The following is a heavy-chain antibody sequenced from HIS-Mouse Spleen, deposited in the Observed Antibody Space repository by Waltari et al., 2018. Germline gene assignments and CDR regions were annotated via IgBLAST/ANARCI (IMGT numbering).Heavy chain of an antibody. Sequence: QLQLQESGPGLVKPSETLSLPCTVSGGPLSSSSYSWAWIRQPPGKGLEGIGSIYYSGSTYYNPSLKSRVTISVDTSKNQFSLKLSSVTAADTAVYYCAREIPYSSSWYDWYFDLWGRGTLVTVSS. CDR2: IYYSGST. V-gene: IGHV4-39*07. CDR3: AREIPYSSSWYDWYFDL. J-gene: IGHJ2*01. CDR1: GGPLSSSSYS. D-gene: IGHD6-13*01.